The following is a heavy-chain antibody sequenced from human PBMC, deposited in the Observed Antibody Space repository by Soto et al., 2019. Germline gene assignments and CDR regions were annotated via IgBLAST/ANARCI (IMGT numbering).Heavy chain of an antibody. V-gene: IGHV1-46*01. CDR1: GYTFTSYY. CDR3: AREERSSSLDF. Sequence: QVQLVQSGAEVKKPGASVKVSCKASGYTFTSYYMHWVRQAPGQGPEWMGIINPSSGTTSPAQRFPGRVTMTRDTSTTTVYLEVSSLSSEDTAVYFCAREERSSSLDFWGQGTLVTVSS. D-gene: IGHD6-13*01. CDR2: INPSSGTT. J-gene: IGHJ4*02.